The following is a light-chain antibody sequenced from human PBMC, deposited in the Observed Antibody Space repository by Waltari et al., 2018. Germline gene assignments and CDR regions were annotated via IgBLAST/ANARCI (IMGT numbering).Light chain of an antibody. CDR3: HQHDTSPWT. V-gene: IGKV3-20*01. Sequence: EIVLTQSPGTLSLSPGERATLPCRASQSISSSFLAWYQGKPGQAPRLLIFAAATRAADIPDRISGSGSGADFTLTISRLEPEDFAVYVCHQHDTSPWTFGQGTRVELK. CDR1: QSISSSF. CDR2: AAA. J-gene: IGKJ1*01.